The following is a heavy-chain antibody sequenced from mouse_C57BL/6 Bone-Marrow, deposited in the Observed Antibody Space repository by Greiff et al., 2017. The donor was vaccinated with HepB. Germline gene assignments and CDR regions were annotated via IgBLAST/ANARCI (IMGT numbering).Heavy chain of an antibody. D-gene: IGHD3-2*02. Sequence: EVQGVESGGGLVKPGGSLKLSCAASGFTFSDYGMHWVRQAPEKGLEWVAYISSGSSTIYYAGTVKGRFTISRDNAKNTLFLQMTSLRSEDTAMYYCARPGDSSGSFAYWGQGTLVTVSA. J-gene: IGHJ3*01. CDR3: ARPGDSSGSFAY. CDR1: GFTFSDYG. CDR2: ISSGSSTI. V-gene: IGHV5-17*01.